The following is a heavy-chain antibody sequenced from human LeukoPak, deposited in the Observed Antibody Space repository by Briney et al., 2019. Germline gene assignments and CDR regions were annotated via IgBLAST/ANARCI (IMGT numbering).Heavy chain of an antibody. CDR3: ARREYCSSTSCYGENEYYFDY. CDR2: ISSSSSTI. Sequence: GGSLRLSCEASGFTFSSYSMNWVRQAPGKGLEWVSYISSSSSTIYYADSVKGRFTISRDNAKNSLYLQMNSLRAEDTAVYYCARREYCSSTSCYGENEYYFDYWGQGTLVTVSS. CDR1: GFTFSSYS. J-gene: IGHJ4*02. D-gene: IGHD2-2*01. V-gene: IGHV3-48*04.